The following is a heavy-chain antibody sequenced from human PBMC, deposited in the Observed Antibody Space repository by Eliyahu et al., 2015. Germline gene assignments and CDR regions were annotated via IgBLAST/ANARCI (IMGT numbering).Heavy chain of an antibody. Sequence: AASGFTFSSYGMHWVRQAPGKGLEWVAVISYDGSNKYYADSVKGRFTISRDNSKNTLYLQMNSLRAEDTAVYYCAKSPYGSGSSLYYFDYWGQGTLVTVSS. V-gene: IGHV3-30*18. CDR2: ISYDGSNK. CDR1: GFTFSSYG. D-gene: IGHD3-10*01. CDR3: AKSPYGSGSSLYYFDY. J-gene: IGHJ4*02.